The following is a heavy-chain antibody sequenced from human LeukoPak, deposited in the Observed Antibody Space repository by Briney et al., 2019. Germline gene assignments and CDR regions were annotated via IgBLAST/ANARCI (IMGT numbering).Heavy chain of an antibody. CDR2: IYYSGST. D-gene: IGHD3-22*01. J-gene: IGHJ4*02. CDR1: GGSISSYY. Sequence: PSETLSLTCTVSGGSISSYYWSWIRQPPGNGLEWIGYIYYSGSTNYNPSLKSRVTISVDTSKNQFSLKLSSVTAADTAVYYCATSGYYDSSGPGFDYWGQGTLVTVSS. CDR3: ATSGYYDSSGPGFDY. V-gene: IGHV4-59*08.